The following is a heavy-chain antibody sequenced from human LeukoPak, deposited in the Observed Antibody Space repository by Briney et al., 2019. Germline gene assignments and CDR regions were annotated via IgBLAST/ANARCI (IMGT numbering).Heavy chain of an antibody. V-gene: IGHV3-48*02. CDR2: ISSSSSTI. Sequence: GGSLRLSCAASVFTFSSYSMNWVRQAPGKELEWVSYISSSSSTIYYADSVKGRFTISRDNAKNSLYLQMNSLRDEDTAVYYCARDLARYYYDSSGYYPFDYWGQGTLVTVSS. CDR3: ARDLARYYYDSSGYYPFDY. D-gene: IGHD3-22*01. CDR1: VFTFSSYS. J-gene: IGHJ4*02.